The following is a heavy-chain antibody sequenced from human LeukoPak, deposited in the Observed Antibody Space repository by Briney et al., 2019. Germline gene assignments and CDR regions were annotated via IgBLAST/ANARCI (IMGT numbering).Heavy chain of an antibody. CDR1: GYTFTGYY. CDR3: ARGRCSSTSCYDRYYYGMDV. Sequence: ASVKVSFTASGYTFTGYYMHWVRQAPGQGLEWMGWINPNSGGTNYAQKFQGWVTMTRDTSISTAYMELSRLRSDDTDVYYCARGRCSSTSCYDRYYYGMDVWGQGTTVTVSS. CDR2: INPNSGGT. V-gene: IGHV1-2*04. J-gene: IGHJ6*02. D-gene: IGHD2-2*01.